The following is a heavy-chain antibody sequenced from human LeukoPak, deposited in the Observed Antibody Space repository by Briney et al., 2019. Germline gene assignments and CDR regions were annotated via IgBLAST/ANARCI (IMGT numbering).Heavy chain of an antibody. V-gene: IGHV1-69*01. CDR1: GGTFNSYA. J-gene: IGHJ5*02. D-gene: IGHD2-15*01. Sequence: GSSVKVSCKASGGTFNSYAISWVRQAPGQGLEWMGGIIPIFGTANYALKFQGRVTITADESTSTAYMELSSLRSEDTAVYYCARDDCSGGSCYPRDGNWFDPWGQGTLVTVSS. CDR2: IIPIFGTA. CDR3: ARDDCSGGSCYPRDGNWFDP.